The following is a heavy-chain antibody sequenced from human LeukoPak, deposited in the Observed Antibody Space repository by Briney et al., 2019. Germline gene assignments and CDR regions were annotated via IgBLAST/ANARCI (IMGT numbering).Heavy chain of an antibody. J-gene: IGHJ4*02. CDR2: IYYSGST. CDR1: GGTISSGSYY. D-gene: IGHD1-26*01. V-gene: IGHV4-39*07. CDR3: ARDCQVEWELPSCFDY. Sequence: PSETLSLTCTVSGGTISSGSYYWGWIRQPPGKGLEWIGSIYYSGSTYYNPSLKSRVTISVATSKNQFSLRLSSVTAADTAVYYCARDCQVEWELPSCFDYWGQGTLVTVSS.